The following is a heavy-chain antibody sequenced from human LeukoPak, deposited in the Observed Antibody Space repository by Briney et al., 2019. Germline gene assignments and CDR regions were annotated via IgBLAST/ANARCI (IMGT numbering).Heavy chain of an antibody. CDR3: ARAYYHDSSDYYFPLDY. CDR1: GYTFTSHH. Sequence: ASVKVSCKASGYTFTSHHVHWVRQAPGQGLEWMGIINPSGGSTTYAQKFQGRVTMTRDTSTSTVYMELSSLRSEDTAVYYCARAYYHDSSDYYFPLDYWGQGTLVTVSS. CDR2: INPSGGST. J-gene: IGHJ4*02. D-gene: IGHD3-22*01. V-gene: IGHV1-46*01.